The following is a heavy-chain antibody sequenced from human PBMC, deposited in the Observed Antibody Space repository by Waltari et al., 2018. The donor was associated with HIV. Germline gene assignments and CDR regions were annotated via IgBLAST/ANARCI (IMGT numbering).Heavy chain of an antibody. J-gene: IGHJ4*02. CDR1: GFTFSTYW. CDR2: IKEDGSEK. CDR3: ATGGGKWFGSPFDY. V-gene: IGHV3-7*01. Sequence: EVHLVESGGGLVQPGGSLRLSCAASGFTFSTYWMSWVRQAPGKGLEWVANIKEDGSEKYYVDSMKGRFIISRDNARNSLYLHMNSLRAEDTALYFCATGGGKWFGSPFDYWGQGTLVTVSS. D-gene: IGHD3-22*01.